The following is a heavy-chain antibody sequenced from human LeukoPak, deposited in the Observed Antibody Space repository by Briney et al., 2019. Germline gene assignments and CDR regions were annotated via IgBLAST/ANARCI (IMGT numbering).Heavy chain of an antibody. CDR1: GYTFTSYY. D-gene: IGHD4-17*01. V-gene: IGHV1-46*01. Sequence: ASVKVSCKASGYTFTSYYMHWVRQAPGQGLEWMGIINPSGGSTSYAQKFQGRVTMTRDMSTSTVYMELSSLRSEDTAVYYCARDGTTVTSYDQDAFDIWGQGTMVTVSS. J-gene: IGHJ3*02. CDR2: INPSGGST. CDR3: ARDGTTVTSYDQDAFDI.